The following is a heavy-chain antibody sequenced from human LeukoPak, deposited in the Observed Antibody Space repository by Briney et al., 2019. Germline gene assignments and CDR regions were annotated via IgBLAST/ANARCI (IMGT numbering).Heavy chain of an antibody. CDR2: IIPIFGTA. CDR1: GGTFSSYA. Sequence: GPSVKVSCKASGGTFSSYAISWVRQAPGQGLEWMGGIIPIFGTANYAQKFQGRVTITADESTSTAYMELSSLRSEDTAVYYCARKAVTNYYYYYGMDVWGQGTTVTVSS. V-gene: IGHV1-69*13. J-gene: IGHJ6*02. D-gene: IGHD4-17*01. CDR3: ARKAVTNYYYYYGMDV.